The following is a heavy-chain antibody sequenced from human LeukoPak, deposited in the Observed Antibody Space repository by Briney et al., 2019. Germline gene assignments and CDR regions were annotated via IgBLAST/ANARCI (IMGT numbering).Heavy chain of an antibody. CDR2: INPNSGGT. CDR3: AREYGDYEFDY. Sequence: ASVKVSCKASGYSFTGDYMHWVRQAPGQGLEWMGWINPNSGGTNSAQKFQGRVTMTRDTSISTAYMELSRLRSDDMAVYYCAREYGDYEFDYWGQGTLVIVSS. V-gene: IGHV1-2*02. D-gene: IGHD4-17*01. J-gene: IGHJ4*02. CDR1: GYSFTGDY.